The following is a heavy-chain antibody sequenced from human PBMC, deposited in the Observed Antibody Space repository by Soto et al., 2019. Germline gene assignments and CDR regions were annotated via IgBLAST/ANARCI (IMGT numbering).Heavy chain of an antibody. CDR3: ARALGHSSSWYGDS. J-gene: IGHJ4*02. D-gene: IGHD6-13*01. Sequence: GGSLRPSCAASGFSFSNYWMAWVRQAPGKGLEWVANIEQDGSDKFYVDSLRGRFTISRDNAKNSLYLQMNSLRAEDTAVYYCARALGHSSSWYGDSWGQGTPVTVSS. V-gene: IGHV3-7*01. CDR1: GFSFSNYW. CDR2: IEQDGSDK.